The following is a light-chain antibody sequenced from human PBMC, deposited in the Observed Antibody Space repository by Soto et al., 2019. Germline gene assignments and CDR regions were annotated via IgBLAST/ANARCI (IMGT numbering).Light chain of an antibody. CDR2: GAS. Sequence: EIVMTQSPATLSVSPGERATLSCRASQSVSSNLAWYQQKPGQAPRLLIYGASTRAPGIPARFSGSGSGTDFTLTINSLQSEDFAVYYCHQYNNWLRTFGQGTRLEIK. CDR3: HQYNNWLRT. V-gene: IGKV3-15*01. CDR1: QSVSSN. J-gene: IGKJ5*01.